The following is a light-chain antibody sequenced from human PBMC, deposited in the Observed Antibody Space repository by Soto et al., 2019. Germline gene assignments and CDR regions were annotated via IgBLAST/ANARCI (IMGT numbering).Light chain of an antibody. CDR3: SSYISSSTLV. Sequence: LTQPASVSGPPGQSITISCTGTSSDVGAYNYVSWYQQHPGKAPKLMIYEVSNRPSGVSNRFSGSKSGNTASLTISGLQAEDEADYYCSSYISSSTLVFGTGTKVTVL. CDR1: SSDVGAYNY. J-gene: IGLJ1*01. CDR2: EVS. V-gene: IGLV2-14*01.